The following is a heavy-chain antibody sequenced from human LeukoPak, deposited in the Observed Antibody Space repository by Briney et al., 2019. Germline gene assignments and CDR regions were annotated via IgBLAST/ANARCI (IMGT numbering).Heavy chain of an antibody. J-gene: IGHJ4*02. CDR2: IYSGGST. V-gene: IGHV3-66*01. CDR1: GFSVTTCY. Sequence: GGSLRLSCAASGFSVTTCYMSWVRQAPGKGLEWVSVIYSGGSTLHADSVEGRFTVPRSDSKKMVFLQMNRMRHDDTAVYYCARTYYDYRVGTNYFDYWGQGALVTVSS. D-gene: IGHD3-3*01. CDR3: ARTYYDYRVGTNYFDY.